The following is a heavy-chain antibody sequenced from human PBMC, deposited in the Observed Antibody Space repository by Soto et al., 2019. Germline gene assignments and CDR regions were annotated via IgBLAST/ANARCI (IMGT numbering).Heavy chain of an antibody. V-gene: IGHV3-15*01. CDR2: IKSKTDGGTT. D-gene: IGHD3-3*02. CDR1: GLSFSSSW. CDR3: TTSSSPPIFGVINYYYYYGMDV. J-gene: IGHJ6*02. Sequence: EVQLVESGGGLRRPGGSLRLSCVASGLSFSSSWMSWVRQAPGKGLEWVGRIKSKTDGGTTDYAAPVKGRFSISRDDSRNTVYLQMNSLKTEDTAVYYCTTSSSPPIFGVINYYYYYGMDVWGQGTTVAVSS.